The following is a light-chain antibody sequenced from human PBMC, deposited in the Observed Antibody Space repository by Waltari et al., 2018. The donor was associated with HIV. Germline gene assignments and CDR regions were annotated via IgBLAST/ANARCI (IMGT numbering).Light chain of an antibody. J-gene: IGLJ2*01. Sequence: YVLTQPPAVSVAPGQTTRTNSGGYNIAATKSAHWHRPNPGQAPAVVIHDHRDRPSGIPDRFSGSSSGDTATLTISGAEAGDEADYYCQVWDGRGDPVIFGGGTKLAVV. V-gene: IGLV3-21*02. CDR1: NIAATKS. CDR3: QVWDGRGDPVI. CDR2: DHR.